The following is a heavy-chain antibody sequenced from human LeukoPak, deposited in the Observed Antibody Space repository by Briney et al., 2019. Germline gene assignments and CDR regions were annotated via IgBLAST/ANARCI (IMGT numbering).Heavy chain of an antibody. J-gene: IGHJ6*02. CDR3: ARRGAPTYYYYGMEV. CDR2: IKQDGSEK. D-gene: IGHD5-12*01. V-gene: IGHV3-7*01. CDR1: GFTFSSYW. Sequence: GGSLRLSCAASGFTFSSYWMSWVRQAPGKGLEWVANIKQDGSEKYYVDSVKGRFTISRDNAKNSLYLQMNSLRAEDTAVYYCARRGAPTYYYYGMEVWGQGTTVTVSS.